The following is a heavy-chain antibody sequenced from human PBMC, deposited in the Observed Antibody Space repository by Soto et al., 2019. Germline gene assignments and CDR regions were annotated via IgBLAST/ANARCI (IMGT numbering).Heavy chain of an antibody. J-gene: IGHJ4*02. CDR3: ARDGSGYDFWSGPYFFDY. CDR2: IYYNGRT. CDR1: GGSISTYY. Sequence: PSETLSLTCTVSGGSISTYYWSWIRPPPGKGLEWIGYIYYNGRTNYNPSLESRVTISLDTSKSQFSLKLSSVSAADTAVYYCARDGSGYDFWSGPYFFDYWGPGTLVTVSS. V-gene: IGHV4-59*01. D-gene: IGHD3-3*01.